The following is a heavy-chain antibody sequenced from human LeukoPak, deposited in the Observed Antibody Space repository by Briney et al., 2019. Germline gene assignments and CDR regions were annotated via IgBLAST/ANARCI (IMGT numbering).Heavy chain of an antibody. CDR2: INWNGGST. J-gene: IGHJ4*02. D-gene: IGHD6-19*01. CDR1: GFTFDDYG. Sequence: GGSLRLSCAASGFTFDDYGMTWVRQAPGKGLEWVSGINWNGGSTGYADSVKGRFTISRDNAKNSLYLQMNSLRAEDTALYYCARCRSGTHVVGQDYWGQGTLVTVSA. V-gene: IGHV3-20*04. CDR3: ARCRSGTHVVGQDY.